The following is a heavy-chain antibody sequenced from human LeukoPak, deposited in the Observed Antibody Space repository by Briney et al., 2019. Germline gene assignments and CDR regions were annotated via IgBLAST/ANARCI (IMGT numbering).Heavy chain of an antibody. CDR3: AKGHSYASSAYWDY. Sequence: PGGSLRLSCAAPGFTFYDYAMHWVRHGPGKGLEWVSGINWNSGSIGYADSVKGRFTISRDNAKNSLYLQMNSLRAEDTALYYCAKGHSYASSAYWDYWGQGTLVTVSS. V-gene: IGHV3-9*01. CDR1: GFTFYDYA. D-gene: IGHD3-22*01. CDR2: INWNSGSI. J-gene: IGHJ4*02.